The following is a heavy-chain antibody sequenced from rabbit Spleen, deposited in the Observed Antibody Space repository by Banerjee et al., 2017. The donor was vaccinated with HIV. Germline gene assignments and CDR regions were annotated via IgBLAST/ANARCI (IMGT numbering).Heavy chain of an antibody. CDR1: GFDFSRTG. CDR2: IDDGSSGFT. Sequence: QEQLMESGGGLVQPGGSLKLSCKASGFDFSRTGVSWVRQAPGKGLEWIGYIDDGSSGFTYYASWVNGRFTISKTSSTTVTLQMTRLTAADTATYFCARDTSSSFSSYGMDLWGPGTLVTVS. CDR3: ARDTSSSFSSYGMDL. J-gene: IGHJ6*01. D-gene: IGHD1-1*01. V-gene: IGHV1S45*01.